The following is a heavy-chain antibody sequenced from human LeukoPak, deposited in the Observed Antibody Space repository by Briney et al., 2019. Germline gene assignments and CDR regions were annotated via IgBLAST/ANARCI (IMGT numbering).Heavy chain of an antibody. Sequence: GGSLRLSCAASGFTFSSYAMHWVRQAPGKGLEWVAVISYDGSNKYYADSVKGRFTISRDNSKNTLYLQMNSLRAEDTAVYYCATSSMVRGAQFDYWGQGTLDTVSS. V-gene: IGHV3-30*04. CDR2: ISYDGSNK. J-gene: IGHJ4*02. D-gene: IGHD3-10*01. CDR1: GFTFSSYA. CDR3: ATSSMVRGAQFDY.